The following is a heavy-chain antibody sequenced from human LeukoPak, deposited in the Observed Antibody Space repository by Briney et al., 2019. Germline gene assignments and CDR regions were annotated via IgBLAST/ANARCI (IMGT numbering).Heavy chain of an antibody. Sequence: GGSLRLSCAASGFTVSNNFLSWVRQAPGKGLEWVSYISSSSRTIYDADSVKGRFTISRDNAKNSLYLQMNSLRAEDTAVYYCARVSTYNFWSGSYSTTYYMDVWGKGTTVTVSS. D-gene: IGHD3-3*01. CDR1: GFTVSNNF. CDR3: ARVSTYNFWSGSYSTTYYMDV. CDR2: ISSSSRTI. J-gene: IGHJ6*03. V-gene: IGHV3-48*01.